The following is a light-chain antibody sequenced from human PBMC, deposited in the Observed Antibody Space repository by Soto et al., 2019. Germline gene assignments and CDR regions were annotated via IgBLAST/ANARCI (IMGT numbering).Light chain of an antibody. CDR1: QSVGSN. CDR2: GAS. V-gene: IGKV3-15*01. Sequence: EMVMTQSPATLYVSPGESATLSCRASQSVGSNLAWYQQKPGQAPRLLIYGASTRATGTPTRFSGSGSGTDFTLSISSLQSEDFAVYYCQQYGSSPPWTFGQGTKVEIK. CDR3: QQYGSSPPWT. J-gene: IGKJ1*01.